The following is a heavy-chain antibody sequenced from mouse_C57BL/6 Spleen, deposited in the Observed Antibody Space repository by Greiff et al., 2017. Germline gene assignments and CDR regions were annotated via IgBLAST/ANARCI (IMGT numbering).Heavy chain of an antibody. Sequence: VQLQQPGTELVKPGASVKLSCKASGYTFTSYWMHWVKQRPGQGLEWIGNINPSNGGTNYNEKFKSKATLTVDKSSSTAYMQLSSLTSEDSAVYYCARGGYGSSYVPHYYAMDYWGQGTSVTVSS. D-gene: IGHD1-1*01. CDR2: INPSNGGT. CDR3: ARGGYGSSYVPHYYAMDY. V-gene: IGHV1-53*01. J-gene: IGHJ4*01. CDR1: GYTFTSYW.